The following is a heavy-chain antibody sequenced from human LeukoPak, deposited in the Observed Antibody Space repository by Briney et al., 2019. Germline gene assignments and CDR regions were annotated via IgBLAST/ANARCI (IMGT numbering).Heavy chain of an antibody. CDR2: INHSGST. CDR3: ARRQYYYDSSGYFLPGYFDY. Sequence: SETLSLTCAVYGGSFSGYYWSWIRQPPGKGLEWIGEINHSGSTNYNPSLKSRVTISVDTSKNQFSLKLSSVTAADTAVYYCARRQYYYDSSGYFLPGYFDYRGQGTLVTVSS. D-gene: IGHD3-22*01. CDR1: GGSFSGYY. V-gene: IGHV4-34*01. J-gene: IGHJ4*02.